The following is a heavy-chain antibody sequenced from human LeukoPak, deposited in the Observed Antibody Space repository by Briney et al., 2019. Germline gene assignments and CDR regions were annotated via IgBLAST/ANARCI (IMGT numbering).Heavy chain of an antibody. CDR1: GDSIRSRTYY. CDR2: IYTSGST. J-gene: IGHJ4*02. V-gene: IGHV4-61*02. CDR3: ARGGGATRIDY. D-gene: IGHD5-12*01. Sequence: SQTLSLTCSVSGDSIRSRTYYWSWIRQPAGKGLEWIGRIYTSGSTSYNPSLKSRVTISVDTSKNQFSLKLTSVTAADTAVYYCARGGGATRIDYWGQGTLVTVSS.